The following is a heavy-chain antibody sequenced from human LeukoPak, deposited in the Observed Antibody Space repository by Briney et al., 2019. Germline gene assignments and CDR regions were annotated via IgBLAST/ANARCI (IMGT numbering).Heavy chain of an antibody. Sequence: GGSLRLSCVASGFTFRNYGMHWVRQAPGKGLEWVAVMPSDGSTKYYGDSVKGRFTVSRDNSKNTLYLQMHSLRAEDTAVYFCAKDQGRQGYDSYAMDVWGQGTTVIVSS. CDR3: AKDQGRQGYDSYAMDV. J-gene: IGHJ6*02. D-gene: IGHD3-16*01. CDR1: GFTFRNYG. CDR2: MPSDGSTK. V-gene: IGHV3-30*18.